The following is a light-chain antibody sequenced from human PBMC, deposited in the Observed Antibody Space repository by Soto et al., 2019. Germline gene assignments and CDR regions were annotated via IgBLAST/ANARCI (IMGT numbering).Light chain of an antibody. V-gene: IGLV2-23*01. J-gene: IGLJ1*01. CDR2: EGR. Sequence: QSALTQPASVSGSPGQSITISCTGTSSDVGRYNIVSWYQQHPGKAPKLMIYEGRKRPSGVSNRFSGSKSGNTASLTISGLQAEHEAAYYCCSYAGSSTYVFGTGTKLTVL. CDR3: CSYAGSSTYV. CDR1: SSDVGRYNI.